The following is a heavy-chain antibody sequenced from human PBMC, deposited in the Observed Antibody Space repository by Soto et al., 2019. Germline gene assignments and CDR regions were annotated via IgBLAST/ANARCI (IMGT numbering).Heavy chain of an antibody. Sequence: QVQLQESGPGLLRPSQTLSLTCSVSGGSIRNADYYWSWIRQPPGEGLEWIGFIYYSGSTYFNPSLRSRVTLSVGTSANPFSLRLNSVTAADTAVYYWARRYGDSGFFDSWGQGTLVTVSS. CDR2: IYYSGST. CDR1: GGSIRNADYY. D-gene: IGHD4-17*01. V-gene: IGHV4-30-4*01. CDR3: ARRYGDSGFFDS. J-gene: IGHJ4*02.